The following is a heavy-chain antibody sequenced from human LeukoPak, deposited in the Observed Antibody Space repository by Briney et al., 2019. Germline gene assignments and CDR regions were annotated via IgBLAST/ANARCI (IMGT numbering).Heavy chain of an antibody. CDR2: ISYSGST. D-gene: IGHD5-12*01. V-gene: IGHV4-59*08. J-gene: IGHJ4*02. CDR3: ARRGGYTGYDRD. Sequence: SETLSLTCTISGGSINNFYWSWIRQPPGKGLEWIGYISYSGSTNYSPSLKSRVTISFDTSNNHFSLKLSSVTAAGTAVYYCARRGGYTGYDRDWGQGTLVTVSS. CDR1: GGSINNFY.